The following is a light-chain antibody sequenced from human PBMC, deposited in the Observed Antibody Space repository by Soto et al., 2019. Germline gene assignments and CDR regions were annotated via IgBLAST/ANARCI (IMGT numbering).Light chain of an antibody. V-gene: IGLV2-8*01. J-gene: IGLJ1*01. CDR3: FSYAGSNTYV. CDR1: SSDVGGYNY. Sequence: QSALTQPPSASGSPGQSVTISCTGTSSDVGGYNYVSWYQVHPGKAPELMIYEGSKRPSEISDRFSGSRSGNTASLTISGLQTEDEADYYCFSYAGSNTYVFGSGTKLTVL. CDR2: EGS.